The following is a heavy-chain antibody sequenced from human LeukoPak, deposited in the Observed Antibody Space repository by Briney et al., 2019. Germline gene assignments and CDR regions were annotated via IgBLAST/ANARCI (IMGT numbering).Heavy chain of an antibody. CDR1: GGSFSGYY. V-gene: IGHV4-34*01. CDR3: AIGRIRGSIFDY. CDR2: INHSGST. D-gene: IGHD4-23*01. J-gene: IGHJ4*02. Sequence: SETLSLTCAVYGGSFSGYYWSWIRQPPGKGLEWIGEINHSGSTNYNPSLKSRVTISVDTSKNQFSLKLSSVTAADTAVYYCAIGRIRGSIFDYWGQGTLVTVSS.